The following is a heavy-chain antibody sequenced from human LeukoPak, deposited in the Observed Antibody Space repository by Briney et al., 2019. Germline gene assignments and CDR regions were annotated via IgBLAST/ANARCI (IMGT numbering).Heavy chain of an antibody. CDR1: GFTVSSNY. Sequence: GGSLRLSCAASGFTVSSNYMSWVRQAPGKGLEWVSVIYSGGSTYYADSVKGRFTISRDNSKNTLYLQMNSLRAEDTAVYYCARDRSSGYFPYMDVWGNGTTVTVSS. D-gene: IGHD6-19*01. J-gene: IGHJ6*03. CDR3: ARDRSSGYFPYMDV. V-gene: IGHV3-53*01. CDR2: IYSGGST.